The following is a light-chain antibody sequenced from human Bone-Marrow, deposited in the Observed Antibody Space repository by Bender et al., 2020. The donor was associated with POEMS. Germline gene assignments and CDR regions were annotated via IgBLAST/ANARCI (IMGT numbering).Light chain of an antibody. CDR1: SSDVGRYDR. CDR2: EVN. Sequence: QSALTQPPSVSGSPGQSVAISCTGTSSDVGRYDRVSWFQQPPGTAPKLMIYEVNKRPSGVSDRFSGSKSGNTASLTIFGLQAEDEADYYCSSYSSSSTLGVFGTGTKVTVL. V-gene: IGLV2-18*02. CDR3: SSYSSSSTLGV. J-gene: IGLJ1*01.